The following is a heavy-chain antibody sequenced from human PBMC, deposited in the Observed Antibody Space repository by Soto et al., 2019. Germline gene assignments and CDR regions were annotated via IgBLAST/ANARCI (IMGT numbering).Heavy chain of an antibody. Sequence: EVQLVESGGGLVQPGGSLRLSCAASGFTLSGRSMHWVRQAPGKGLVWVSGIDNAGTDSTYADSVKGRFTSSRDNAKNMLYLQMNSLRVADTAVDYCARGWFGPDVCGKGTTVTVSS. D-gene: IGHD3-10*01. CDR1: GFTLSGRS. CDR2: IDNAGTDS. V-gene: IGHV3-74*01. J-gene: IGHJ6*04. CDR3: ARGWFGPDV.